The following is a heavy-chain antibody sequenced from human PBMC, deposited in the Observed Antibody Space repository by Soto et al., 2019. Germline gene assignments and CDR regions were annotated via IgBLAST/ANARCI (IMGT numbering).Heavy chain of an antibody. V-gene: IGHV1-46*01. CDR3: ARDRGAVVVPAAIFTSGRKKNWFDP. D-gene: IGHD2-2*02. Sequence: ASVKVSCKASGYTFTSYYMHWVRQAPGQGLEWMGIINPSGGSTSYAQKFQGRVTMTRDTSTSTVYMELSSLRSEDTAVYYCARDRGAVVVPAAIFTSGRKKNWFDPWGQVTLVTVSS. J-gene: IGHJ5*02. CDR2: INPSGGST. CDR1: GYTFTSYY.